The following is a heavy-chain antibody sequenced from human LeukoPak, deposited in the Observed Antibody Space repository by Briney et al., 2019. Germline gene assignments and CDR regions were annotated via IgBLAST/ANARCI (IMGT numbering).Heavy chain of an antibody. D-gene: IGHD3-16*01. CDR1: GFTFSIYW. V-gene: IGHV3-74*01. CDR2: CDSDGSGT. Sequence: GGSLRLSCAASGFTFSIYWMYWVRQAPGKGLMWVSRCDSDGSGTTYVDSVKGRFTVSRDNAKSTLYLQMSSLRAEDTAVYYCATSSVWGGAFNIWGQGTMATVSS. J-gene: IGHJ3*02. CDR3: ATSSVWGGAFNI.